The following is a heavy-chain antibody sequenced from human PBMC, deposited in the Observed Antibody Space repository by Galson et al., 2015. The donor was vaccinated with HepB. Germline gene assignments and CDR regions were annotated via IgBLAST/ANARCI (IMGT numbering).Heavy chain of an antibody. CDR3: ARAPYGDYVDS. J-gene: IGHJ4*02. CDR2: VSAYNGNT. CDR1: GSTFNSYD. V-gene: IGHV1-18*01. D-gene: IGHD4-17*01. Sequence: SVKVSCKASGSTFNSYDITWVRQAPGQGLEWMGWVSAYNGNTNYAQKLHDRVTMTTDTSTSTAYMELRSLRSDDTAVYYCARAPYGDYVDSWGQGTLVTVSS.